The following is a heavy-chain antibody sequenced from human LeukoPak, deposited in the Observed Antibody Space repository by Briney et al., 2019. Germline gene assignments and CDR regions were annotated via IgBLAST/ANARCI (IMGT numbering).Heavy chain of an antibody. D-gene: IGHD1-26*01. CDR1: SGPISTYY. Sequence: SETLSLTSTVSSGPISTYYWSWIRQPARKGLEWIGRIYSSGSTNYNPSLKNRVTMSVDTSKNQFSLKLSSVTAADTAVYYCARGPYYSGSHSFDYWGQGTLVTVSS. CDR2: IYSSGST. V-gene: IGHV4-4*07. J-gene: IGHJ4*02. CDR3: ARGPYYSGSHSFDY.